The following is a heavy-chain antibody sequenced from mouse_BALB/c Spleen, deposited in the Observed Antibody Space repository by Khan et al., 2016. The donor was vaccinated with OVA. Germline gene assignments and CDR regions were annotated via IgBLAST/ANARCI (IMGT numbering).Heavy chain of an antibody. CDR2: TYPGGGYT. V-gene: IGHV1-63*02. Sequence: QVRLKESGAELVRPGTSVKMSCKAAGYTFTNYWIGWVKQRPGHGLEWIGDTYPGGGYTNYNEKFKGKATLTADTSSSTAYMQLRGLTSEDSDIYYWARRGAARATWDYFDYWGQGTTLTVSS. J-gene: IGHJ2*01. CDR3: ARRGAARATWDYFDY. D-gene: IGHD3-1*01. CDR1: GYTFTNYW.